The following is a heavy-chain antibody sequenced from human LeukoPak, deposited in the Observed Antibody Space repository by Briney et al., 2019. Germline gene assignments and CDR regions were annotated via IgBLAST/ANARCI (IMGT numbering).Heavy chain of an antibody. CDR1: DSFSNYW. V-gene: IGHV3-7*01. J-gene: IGHJ6*03. CDR3: AKRGERIHPFYYYYYYMDV. Sequence: GGPLRLSCAASDSFSNYWMNWVRQAPGKGLEWVANIKQDGSAKYYVDSVRGRFTISRDNAKNSLYLQMNSLRAEDTAVYFCAKRGERIHPFYYYYYYMDVWGKGTTVTISS. D-gene: IGHD1-1*01. CDR2: IKQDGSAK.